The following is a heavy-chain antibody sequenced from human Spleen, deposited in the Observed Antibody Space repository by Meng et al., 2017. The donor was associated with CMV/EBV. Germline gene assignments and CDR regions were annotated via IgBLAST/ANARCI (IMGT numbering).Heavy chain of an antibody. CDR3: AGSPRGYDFWTGNSRYWFDP. Sequence: RWVRSGRVKGWVCDSRIEIDGSGTSYDDSVKGRFTISRDNAKNTIYLKTRNLRVEDPAVDYCAGSPRGYDFWTGNSRYWFDPWGQGTLVTVSS. V-gene: IGHV3-74*01. J-gene: IGHJ5*02. CDR2: IEIDGSGT. D-gene: IGHD3-3*01.